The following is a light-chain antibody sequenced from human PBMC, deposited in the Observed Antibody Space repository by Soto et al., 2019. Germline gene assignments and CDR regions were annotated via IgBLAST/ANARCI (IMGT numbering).Light chain of an antibody. J-gene: IGKJ5*01. CDR3: QQYDNLPIT. Sequence: EIVLTQSPGTLSLSPGERATLSCRASQSVSSSYLAWYQQKPGQAPRLLIYGASNRATGIPDRFSGSGSGTDFTLTISSLQPEDFATYYCQQYDNLPITFGQGTRLENK. CDR2: GAS. V-gene: IGKV3-20*01. CDR1: QSVSSSY.